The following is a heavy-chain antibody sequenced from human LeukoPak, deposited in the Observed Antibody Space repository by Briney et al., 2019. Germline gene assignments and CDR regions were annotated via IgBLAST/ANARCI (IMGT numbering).Heavy chain of an antibody. V-gene: IGHV5-10-1*01. CDR3: ARAYSRSRFDY. Sequence: GESLKISCKGSGYNFTNYWISWVRQMPGKGLEWMGTIDPSDSYNNYSPSFQGHVAISADKSISTAYLQWSSLKASDTAMYYCARAYSRSRFDYWGQGTLVTVSS. D-gene: IGHD6-6*01. CDR2: IDPSDSYN. CDR1: GYNFTNYW. J-gene: IGHJ4*02.